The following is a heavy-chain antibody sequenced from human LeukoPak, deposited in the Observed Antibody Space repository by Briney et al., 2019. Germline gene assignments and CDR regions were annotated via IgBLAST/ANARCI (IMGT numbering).Heavy chain of an antibody. CDR1: GFTFSNYA. D-gene: IGHD3-22*01. CDR2: IKSKTDGGTT. CDR3: TTEPPSYDSSGYYSPPVFDY. V-gene: IGHV3-15*01. J-gene: IGHJ4*02. Sequence: PGGSLRLSCVASGFTFSNYAMTWARQAPGKGLEWVGRIKSKTDGGTTDYAAPVKGRFTISRDDSKNTLYLQMNSLKTEDTAVYYCTTEPPSYDSSGYYSPPVFDYWGQGTLVTVSS.